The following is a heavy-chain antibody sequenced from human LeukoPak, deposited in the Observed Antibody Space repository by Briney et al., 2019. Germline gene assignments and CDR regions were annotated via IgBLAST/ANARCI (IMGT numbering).Heavy chain of an antibody. CDR3: ARDGSYSSSWPNWFDP. D-gene: IGHD6-13*01. CDR2: IYHSGST. Sequence: SETLSLTCTVSGGSISSYYWGWIRQPPGKGLEWIGSIYHSGSTYYNPSLKSRVTISVDTSKNQFSLKLSSVTAADTAVYYCARDGSYSSSWPNWFDPWGQGTLVTVSS. J-gene: IGHJ5*02. V-gene: IGHV4-38-2*02. CDR1: GGSISSYY.